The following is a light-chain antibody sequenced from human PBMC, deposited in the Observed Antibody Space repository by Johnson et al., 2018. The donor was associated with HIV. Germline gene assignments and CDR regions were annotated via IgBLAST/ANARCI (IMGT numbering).Light chain of an antibody. V-gene: IGLV1-51*02. CDR3: GTWDTSLIAGYV. CDR1: SSNIGNNY. J-gene: IGLJ1*01. Sequence: QSVLTQPPSVSAAPGQQVTISCSGSSSNIGNNYVSWYQQLPGTAPKLLIYENNKRPSGIPDRFSGSKSGTSATLGITGLQTGDEADYYCGTWDTSLIAGYVFGTGTKVTVL. CDR2: ENN.